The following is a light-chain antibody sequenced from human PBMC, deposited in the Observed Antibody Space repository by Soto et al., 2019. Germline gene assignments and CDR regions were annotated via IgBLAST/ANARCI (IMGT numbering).Light chain of an antibody. V-gene: IGKV3-20*01. J-gene: IGKJ1*01. Sequence: EIVLTQSPGTLSLSPGERATLSCRASQSVRSSFLAWYQQKPGQAPRLFIYGASSRATGIPDRFSGSGSGTDFTLTISRLEPEDFAVYYCQQYNNSPWTFGQGTKVDIK. CDR3: QQYNNSPWT. CDR2: GAS. CDR1: QSVRSSF.